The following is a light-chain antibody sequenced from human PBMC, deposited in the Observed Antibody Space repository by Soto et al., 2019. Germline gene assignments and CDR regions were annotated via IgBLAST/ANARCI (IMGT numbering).Light chain of an antibody. Sequence: DIHVTQSPSSLPASLGDRVTITCRASENIKNYLIWYQQKPGKAPKLLIYGASTLKTGVPSRFSGSGSGTDFTFTIGGLQPDDFATYYCAQIYTAQWTF. V-gene: IGKV1-39*01. CDR1: ENIKNY. CDR3: AQIYTAQWT. CDR2: GAS. J-gene: IGKJ1*01.